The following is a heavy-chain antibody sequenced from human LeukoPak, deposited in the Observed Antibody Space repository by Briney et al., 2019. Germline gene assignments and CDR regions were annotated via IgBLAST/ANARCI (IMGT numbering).Heavy chain of an antibody. CDR1: GVSINDYY. D-gene: IGHD3-9*01. CDR2: ISHTEGT. Sequence: SETLSLTCGVFGVSINDYYWSWIRQSPGKGLEWIGEISHTEGTRYNPSLESRVTMSVGTSESQLSLKLIFVTAADTAVYYCARIRCGHSGSVCYNHWGLGTLVTVSS. V-gene: IGHV4-34*01. J-gene: IGHJ1*01. CDR3: ARIRCGHSGSVCYNH.